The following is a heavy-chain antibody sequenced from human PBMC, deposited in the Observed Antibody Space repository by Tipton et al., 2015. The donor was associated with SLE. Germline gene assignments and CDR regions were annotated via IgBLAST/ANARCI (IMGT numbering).Heavy chain of an antibody. Sequence: QSGPEVKKPGASVKVSCKASGYTFTSYGISWVRQAPGQGLEWMGWISPYNGDTNYAQKFQGRVTMTTDTPTSTAYMELRSLRSDDTAVYYCARDHFDSSGHYPLDYWGQGTLVTVSS. CDR3: ARDHFDSSGHYPLDY. CDR1: GYTFTSYG. J-gene: IGHJ4*02. D-gene: IGHD3-22*01. V-gene: IGHV1-18*01. CDR2: ISPYNGDT.